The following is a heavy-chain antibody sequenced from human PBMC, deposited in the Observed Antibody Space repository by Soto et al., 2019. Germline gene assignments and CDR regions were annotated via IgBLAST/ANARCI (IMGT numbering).Heavy chain of an antibody. D-gene: IGHD6-13*01. J-gene: IGHJ6*02. CDR2: ISGSGGST. Sequence: GGSLRLSCAASGFTFSSYAMSWVRQAPGKGLEWVSAISGSGGSTYYADSVKGRFTISRDNSKNTLYLQMNSLRAEDTAVYYCAKEHSSWYGEGYHYYGMDVWGQGTTVTVSS. CDR1: GFTFSSYA. CDR3: AKEHSSWYGEGYHYYGMDV. V-gene: IGHV3-23*01.